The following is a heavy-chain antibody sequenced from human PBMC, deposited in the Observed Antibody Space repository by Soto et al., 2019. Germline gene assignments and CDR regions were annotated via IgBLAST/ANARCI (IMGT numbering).Heavy chain of an antibody. CDR2: ISAYNGNT. D-gene: IGHD6-13*01. Sequence: KVSCKASGYTFTSYGIGWVRQAPGQGLEWMGWISAYNGNTNYAQKLQGRVTMTTDTSTSTAYMELRSLRSDDTAVYYCARDRLSYSSCSPLDAWGQGTLVTVSS. CDR3: ARDRLSYSSCSPLDA. CDR1: GYTFTSYG. V-gene: IGHV1-18*04. J-gene: IGHJ5*02.